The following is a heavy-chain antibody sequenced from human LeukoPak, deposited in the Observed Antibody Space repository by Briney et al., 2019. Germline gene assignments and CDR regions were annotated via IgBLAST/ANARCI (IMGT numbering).Heavy chain of an antibody. D-gene: IGHD3-22*01. V-gene: IGHV1-2*02. CDR2: INPNSGGT. CDR3: ARDYAYDPTAFYDY. Sequence: ASVKVSCKASGYTFTGYYMHWVRQAPGQGLEGMGWINPNSGGTNYAQKFQGRVTMTRDTSISTAYMELSWLTSDDTVIYYCARDYAYDPTAFYDYWGQGTLVTVSS. J-gene: IGHJ4*02. CDR1: GYTFTGYY.